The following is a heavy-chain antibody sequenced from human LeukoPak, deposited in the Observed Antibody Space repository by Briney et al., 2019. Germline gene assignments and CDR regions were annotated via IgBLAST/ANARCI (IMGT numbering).Heavy chain of an antibody. CDR2: IYPGDSDT. CDR1: GYTFTNYW. J-gene: IGHJ6*03. Sequence: GESLKVSCKASGYTFTNYWIGWVRQMPGKGLEWMGIIYPGDSDTRYSPSFQGQVTISADKSISPAYVQWSSRKASDTAMYYCASQLYSSSSSSQNYYYYYMDVWGKGTTVTVSS. CDR3: ASQLYSSSSSSQNYYYYYMDV. D-gene: IGHD6-6*01. V-gene: IGHV5-51*01.